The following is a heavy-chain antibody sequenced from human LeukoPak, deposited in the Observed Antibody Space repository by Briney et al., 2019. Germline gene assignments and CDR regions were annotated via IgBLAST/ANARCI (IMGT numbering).Heavy chain of an antibody. J-gene: IGHJ4*02. D-gene: IGHD2-2*01. V-gene: IGHV3-30-3*01. CDR3: ARMRGRYCSSNGCYVEY. Sequence: GGSLRLSCAASRFTFSSYAMSWVRQAPGTGLEWVAVISHDGDHKYHADSVKGRFTISRDNSKNTLYLQMNSLRVEDTAVYYCARMRGRYCSSNGCYVEYWGQGALVTVSS. CDR1: RFTFSSYA. CDR2: ISHDGDHK.